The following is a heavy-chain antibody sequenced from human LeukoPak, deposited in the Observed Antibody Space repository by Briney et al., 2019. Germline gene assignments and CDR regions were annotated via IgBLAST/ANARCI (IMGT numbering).Heavy chain of an antibody. CDR1: GFTFGSYT. V-gene: IGHV3-21*01. CDR2: ISPSGSST. J-gene: IGHJ5*02. CDR3: GRDFVGESGAGGP. D-gene: IGHD3-10*01. Sequence: GGSLRLSCAASGFTFGSYTMNWVRQAPGKGLEWVSSISPSGSSTWNADSVKGRFTISRDNAKNSVYLQMNSLRAEDTAIYFSGRDFVGESGAGGPWGQGILITVSS.